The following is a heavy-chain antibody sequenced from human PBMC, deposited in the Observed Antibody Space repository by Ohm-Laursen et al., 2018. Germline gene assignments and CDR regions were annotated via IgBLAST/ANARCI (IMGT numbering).Heavy chain of an antibody. J-gene: IGHJ4*02. D-gene: IGHD6-19*01. CDR2: IFPSGTT. V-gene: IGHV4-4*07. CDR1: GGSISNYY. CDR3: ARDRDSGWSGKYFDY. Sequence: GTLSLTCNASGGSISNYYWNWIRQPAGQGLEWIGRIFPSGTTNYNPSLKSRVTMSLDTSMNQFSRKLSSVTAADTAVYYCARDRDSGWSGKYFDYWGQGTLVTVSS.